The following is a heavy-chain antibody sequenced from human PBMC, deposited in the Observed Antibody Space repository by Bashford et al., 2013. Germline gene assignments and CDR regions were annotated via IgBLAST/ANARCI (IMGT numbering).Heavy chain of an antibody. CDR2: QPVTMVT. CDR3: ARYSLDDAFDI. J-gene: IGHJ3*02. D-gene: IGHD6-13*01. V-gene: IGHV1-2*06. CDR1: IQLRRLL. Sequence: SVKVSARFRIQLRRLLYSLGATGPWTGIRVAGTDQPVTMVTQKSAQTFQGRVTMTTDTSMNTAYMDLSSLRSEDTAVYYCARYSLDDAFDIWGQGTMVTVSS.